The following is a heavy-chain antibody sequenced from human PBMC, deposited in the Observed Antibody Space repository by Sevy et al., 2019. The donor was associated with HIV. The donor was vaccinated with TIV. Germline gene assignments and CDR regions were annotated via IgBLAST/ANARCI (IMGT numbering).Heavy chain of an antibody. CDR3: ARGGDSSSWYPAFDY. CDR2: IIPIFGTA. V-gene: IGHV1-69*13. J-gene: IGHJ4*02. D-gene: IGHD6-13*01. CDR1: GGTFSSYA. Sequence: ASVKVSCKASGGTFSSYAISWVRQAPGQWLEWMGRIIPIFGTANYAQKFQGRVTITADESTSTAYMELSSLRSEDTAVYYCARGGDSSSWYPAFDYWGQGTLVTVSS.